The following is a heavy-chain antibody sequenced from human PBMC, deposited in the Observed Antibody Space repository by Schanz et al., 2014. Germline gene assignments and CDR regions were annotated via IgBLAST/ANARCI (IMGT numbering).Heavy chain of an antibody. Sequence: EVQLLESRGGLVQPGGSLRLSCAASGFSFGTYAMSWVRQAPGKGPEWVSYIRSSSTPIYYADSVKGRFTISRDNAKNSLYLQMNSLRAEDTAVYHCVSSGSYSSYAFWGQGTLVTVSS. J-gene: IGHJ4*02. V-gene: IGHV3-48*01. CDR2: IRSSSTPI. D-gene: IGHD3-10*01. CDR3: VSSGSYSSYAF. CDR1: GFSFGTYA.